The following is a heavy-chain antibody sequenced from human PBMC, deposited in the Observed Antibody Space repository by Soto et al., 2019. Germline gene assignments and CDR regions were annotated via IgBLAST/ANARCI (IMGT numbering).Heavy chain of an antibody. CDR1: GLTFDDYA. CDR2: ISWNSGSI. CDR3: AKGPTLRSPFDY. D-gene: IGHD3-16*01. Sequence: PGGSLRLSCAASGLTFDDYAMHCVRQAPGKGLEWVSGISWNSGSIGYADSVKGRFTISRDNAKNSLYLQMNSLRAEDTALYYCAKGPTLRSPFDYWGQGTLVTVS. J-gene: IGHJ4*02. V-gene: IGHV3-9*01.